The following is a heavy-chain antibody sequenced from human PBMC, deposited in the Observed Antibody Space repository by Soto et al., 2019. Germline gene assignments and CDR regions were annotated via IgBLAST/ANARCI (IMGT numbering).Heavy chain of an antibody. CDR2: IWYDGSNK. CDR1: GVTFNTYC. Sequence: TGGSLILSCTTSGVTFNTYCRHWVRQDTGKGLEWVAIIWYDGSNKYYADSVKGRFTISRDNSKNTLYLQMNSLRAEDTALYYCARADCTGAYCYSWPFNYGVDVWGQGTTVTVSS. V-gene: IGHV3-33*08. CDR3: ARADCTGAYCYSWPFNYGVDV. D-gene: IGHD2-15*01. J-gene: IGHJ6*02.